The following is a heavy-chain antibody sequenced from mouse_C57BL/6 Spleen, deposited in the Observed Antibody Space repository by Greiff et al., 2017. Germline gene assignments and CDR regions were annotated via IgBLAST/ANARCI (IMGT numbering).Heavy chain of an antibody. CDR3: AGGVTTVVATDFDY. J-gene: IGHJ2*01. CDR2: INPNYGTT. D-gene: IGHD1-1*01. Sequence: EVQLQQSGPELVKPGASVKISCKASGYSFTDYNMNWVKQSNGKSLEWIGVINPNYGTTSYNQKFKGKATLTVDQSSSTAYMQLNSLTSEDSAVYYCAGGVTTVVATDFDYWGQGTTLTVSS. V-gene: IGHV1-39*01. CDR1: GYSFTDYN.